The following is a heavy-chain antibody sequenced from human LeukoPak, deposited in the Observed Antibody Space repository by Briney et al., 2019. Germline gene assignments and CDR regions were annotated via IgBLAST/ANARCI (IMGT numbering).Heavy chain of an antibody. CDR3: ARDFPSRAYYYDSSGYSSFDY. Sequence: SVKVSCKASGGTFSSYAISWVRQAPGQGLEWMGGIIPIFGTANYAQKFQGSVTITADESTSTAYMELSSLRSEDTAVYYCARDFPSRAYYYDSSGYSSFDYWGQGTLVTVSS. V-gene: IGHV1-69*01. CDR2: IIPIFGTA. CDR1: GGTFSSYA. D-gene: IGHD3-22*01. J-gene: IGHJ4*02.